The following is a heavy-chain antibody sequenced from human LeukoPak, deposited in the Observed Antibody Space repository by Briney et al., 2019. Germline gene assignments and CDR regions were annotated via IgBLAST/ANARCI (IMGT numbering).Heavy chain of an antibody. V-gene: IGHV1-18*01. CDR3: ARDRYCSGGSCYSTGDY. D-gene: IGHD2-15*01. CDR2: ISAYNGNT. Sequence: ASVKVSCKASGGTFSSYTISWVRQAPGQGLEWMGWISAYNGNTNYAQKLQGRVTMTTDTSTSTAYMELRSLRSDDTAVYYCARDRYCSGGSCYSTGDYWGQGTLATVSS. CDR1: GGTFSSYT. J-gene: IGHJ4*02.